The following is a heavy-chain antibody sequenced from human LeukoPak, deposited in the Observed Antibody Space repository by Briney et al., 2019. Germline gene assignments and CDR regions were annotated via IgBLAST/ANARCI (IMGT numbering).Heavy chain of an antibody. CDR3: ARISIYYDSSGYSFDP. J-gene: IGHJ5*02. CDR2: IYYSGST. V-gene: IGHV4-34*01. Sequence: SETLSLTCAVYGGSFSGYYWSWIRQPPGKGLEWIGSIYYSGSTYYNPSLKSRVTISVDTSKNQFSLKLSSVTAADTAVYYCARISIYYDSSGYSFDPWGQGTLVTVSS. D-gene: IGHD3-22*01. CDR1: GGSFSGYY.